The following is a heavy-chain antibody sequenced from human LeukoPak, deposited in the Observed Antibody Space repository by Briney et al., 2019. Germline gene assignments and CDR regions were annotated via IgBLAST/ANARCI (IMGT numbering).Heavy chain of an antibody. CDR1: GFTFGDYA. CDR2: IRSEAYGGTT. D-gene: IGHD4-11*01. Sequence: GGSLRLSCTASGFTFGDYAMSWFRQAPGKGLEWVGFIRSEAYGGTTEYAASVKGRFTISRDDSKSIAYLQMNSLKTEDTAVYYCTRDQMTTVTSYYYYYYMDVWGKGTTVTVSS. V-gene: IGHV3-49*03. J-gene: IGHJ6*03. CDR3: TRDQMTTVTSYYYYYYMDV.